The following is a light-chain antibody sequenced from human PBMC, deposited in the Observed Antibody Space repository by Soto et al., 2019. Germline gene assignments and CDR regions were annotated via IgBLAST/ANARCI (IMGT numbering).Light chain of an antibody. CDR3: QQCNSYSRT. V-gene: IGKV1-5*01. Sequence: VKISQSPSTLSASVGDRVPITCRDSKSIRSLLDWYQPKPGKAPKLLILAALSLESGVPSRFSGSGSGTEFTLTINSLQPDDFATYYCQQCNSYSRTFGQGTKVAIK. CDR2: AAL. CDR1: KSIRSL. J-gene: IGKJ1*01.